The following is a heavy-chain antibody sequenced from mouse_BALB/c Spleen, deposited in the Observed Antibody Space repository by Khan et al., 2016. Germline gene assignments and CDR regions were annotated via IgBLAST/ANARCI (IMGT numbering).Heavy chain of an antibody. CDR1: DYTFTDYS. V-gene: IGHV9-2-1*01. J-gene: IGHJ3*01. D-gene: IGHD2-14*01. CDR2: INTETGEP. Sequence: QIQLVQSGPELKKPGETVKISCKASDYTFTDYSMHWVKQAPGKGLKWMGWINTETGEPTYADDFKGRFAFSLETSASTAYLQINNLKNEDTATYFCASYRNGRFAYWGQGTLVTVSA. CDR3: ASYRNGRFAY.